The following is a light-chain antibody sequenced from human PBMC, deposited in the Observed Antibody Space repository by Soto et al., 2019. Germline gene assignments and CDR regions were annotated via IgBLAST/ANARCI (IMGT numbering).Light chain of an antibody. CDR2: EDT. CDR1: SSDVGNYNL. V-gene: IGLV2-23*01. Sequence: QSVLAQPASVSGSPGQSITISCTGSSSDVGNYNLVSWYQQHPGKAPKLMIYEDTKWPSGVSNRFSGSKSGNTAYLTISGLQAEDEADYYCWSYAVGRTYVFGTGNKVTVL. CDR3: WSYAVGRTYV. J-gene: IGLJ1*01.